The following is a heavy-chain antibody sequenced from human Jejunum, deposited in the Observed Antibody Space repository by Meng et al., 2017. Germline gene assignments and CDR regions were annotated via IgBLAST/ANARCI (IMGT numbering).Heavy chain of an antibody. J-gene: IGHJ4*02. Sequence: EVQLVESGGVLVKPGWSLRLSCAASGFSFSKTWMNWVRQAPGKGLEWVGRIITTTEGGTTDRAAPVIGRFTISRDDSKNTVYLEMSSLKTEDTAVYYWTSRVVTTNDHWGQGTLVTVSS. CDR3: TSRVVTTNDH. V-gene: IGHV3-15*01. D-gene: IGHD4-11*01. CDR1: GFSFSKTW. CDR2: IITTTEGGTT.